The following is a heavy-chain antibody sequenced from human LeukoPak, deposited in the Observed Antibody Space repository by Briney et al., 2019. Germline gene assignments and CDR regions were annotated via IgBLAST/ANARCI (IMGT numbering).Heavy chain of an antibody. Sequence: GGSLRLSCAASGFTFSSYWMSWVRQAPGKGLEWVANIKQDGSEKYYVDSVKGRFTISRDNAKNSLYLQMNSLRAEDTAVYYYANYGDKDAFDIWGQGTMVTVSS. CDR3: ANYGDKDAFDI. CDR1: GFTFSSYW. D-gene: IGHD4-17*01. CDR2: IKQDGSEK. V-gene: IGHV3-7*01. J-gene: IGHJ3*02.